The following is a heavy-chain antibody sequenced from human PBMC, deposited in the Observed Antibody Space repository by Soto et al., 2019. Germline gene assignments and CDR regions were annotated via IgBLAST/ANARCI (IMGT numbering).Heavy chain of an antibody. CDR2: ISYDGSNK. V-gene: IGHV3-30*03. J-gene: IGHJ4*02. Sequence: PGGSLRLSCAASGFTFSSYGMHWVRQAPGKGLEWVAVISYDGSNKYYADSVKGRFTISRDNSKNTLYLQMNSLRAEDTAVYYCARDRQYCSGGSCYTMIDYWGQGTLVTVSS. CDR3: ARDRQYCSGGSCYTMIDY. D-gene: IGHD2-15*01. CDR1: GFTFSSYG.